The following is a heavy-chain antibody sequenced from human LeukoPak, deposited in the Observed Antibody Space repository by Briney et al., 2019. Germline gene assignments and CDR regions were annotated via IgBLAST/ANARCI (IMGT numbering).Heavy chain of an antibody. J-gene: IGHJ3*02. CDR3: ARRAYYDFWSGFGHAFDI. V-gene: IGHV4-38-2*01. D-gene: IGHD3-3*01. CDR1: GYSISSGYY. CDR2: IYHSGST. Sequence: PSETLSLTCAVSGYSISSGYYWGWIRQPPGKGLEWIGSIYHSGSTYYNPSPKSRGTISVDTSKNQFSLKLSSVPAADTAVYYCARRAYYDFWSGFGHAFDIWGQGTMVTVSS.